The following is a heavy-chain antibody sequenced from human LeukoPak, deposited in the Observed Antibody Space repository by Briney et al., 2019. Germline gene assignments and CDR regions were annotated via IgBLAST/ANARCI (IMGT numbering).Heavy chain of an antibody. CDR1: GVSVSSSSYY. V-gene: IGHV4-39*07. D-gene: IGHD6-19*01. J-gene: IGHJ5*02. CDR3: ARAAQWLVDP. CDR2: ICYSGSN. Sequence: SETLSLTCTVSGVSVSSSSYYWGRLRQPPGKGVEWIGSICYSGSNYYHPSLESRVTISVDTSKSQFSLKLSSVTAADTAVYYCARAAQWLVDPWGQGTLVTVSS.